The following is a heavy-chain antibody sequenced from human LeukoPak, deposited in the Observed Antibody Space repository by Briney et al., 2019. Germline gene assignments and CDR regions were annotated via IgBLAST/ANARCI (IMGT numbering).Heavy chain of an antibody. D-gene: IGHD5-18*01. V-gene: IGHV3-48*03. CDR1: GFTFSIYE. Sequence: GGSLRLSCAASGFTFSIYEMNWVRQAPGKGLEWVSYISSSGSTIYYADSVKGRFTISRDNAKNSLYLQMNSLRAEDTAVYYCARSEKGYSYGYAEASFDYWGQGTLVTVSS. CDR2: ISSSGSTI. J-gene: IGHJ4*02. CDR3: ARSEKGYSYGYAEASFDY.